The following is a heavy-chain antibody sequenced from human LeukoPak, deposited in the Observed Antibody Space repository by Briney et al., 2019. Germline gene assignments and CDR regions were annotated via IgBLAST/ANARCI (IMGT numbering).Heavy chain of an antibody. J-gene: IGHJ4*02. CDR2: IYYSGGT. Sequence: SETLSLTCSVSGGSISGYYWSWIRQSPGKGLEWIAYIYYSGGTNYNPSLKSRVTISVDTSKNQFSLKLSSVTAADTAVYYCAREDTAMAYFDYWGQGTLVTVSS. V-gene: IGHV4-59*12. CDR1: GGSISGYY. CDR3: AREDTAMAYFDY. D-gene: IGHD5-18*01.